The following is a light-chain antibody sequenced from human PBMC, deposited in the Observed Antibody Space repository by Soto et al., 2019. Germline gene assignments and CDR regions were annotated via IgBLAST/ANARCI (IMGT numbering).Light chain of an antibody. CDR1: SSNIGAGRD. V-gene: IGLV1-40*01. CDR3: QSYDSSVSASVI. J-gene: IGLJ2*01. Sequence: QSVLTQPPSVSGAPGQRVTISCTGSSSNIGAGRDVHWYQQLPGTAPKLLIYGNINRPSGVPDRFSGSKSGTSASLAITGLQTEDEADYYCQSYDSSVSASVIFGGGTKLTVL. CDR2: GNI.